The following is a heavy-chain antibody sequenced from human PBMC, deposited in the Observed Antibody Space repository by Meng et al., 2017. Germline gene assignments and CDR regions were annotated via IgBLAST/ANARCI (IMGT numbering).Heavy chain of an antibody. CDR3: AREGRVDFDY. Sequence: LVPAVSVLNIPGSVWNGYCTAFGYTLTKYAMNWVRQARGQGLEWMGWINTNTGNPTYAQGFTGRFVFSLDTSVSTAYLQISSLKAEDTAVYYCAREGRVDFDYWGQGTLVTVSS. CDR1: GYTLTKYA. CDR2: INTNTGNP. V-gene: IGHV7-4-1*02. J-gene: IGHJ4*02. D-gene: IGHD1-26*01.